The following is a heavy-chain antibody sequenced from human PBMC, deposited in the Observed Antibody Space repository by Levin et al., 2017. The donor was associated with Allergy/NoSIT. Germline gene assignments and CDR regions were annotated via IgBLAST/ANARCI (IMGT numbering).Heavy chain of an antibody. CDR2: IKSKTDGGTT. V-gene: IGHV3-15*01. CDR1: GFTFTNAW. J-gene: IGHJ4*02. Sequence: GGSLRLSCTASGFTFTNAWMSWVRQAPGKGLEWVGRIKSKTDGGTTDYAAPVKGRFTISRDDSKNTLYLQMNSLKTEDTAIYYCTTDNLLYGDYVADSRYWGQGILVTVS. CDR3: TTDNLLYGDYVADSRY. D-gene: IGHD4-17*01.